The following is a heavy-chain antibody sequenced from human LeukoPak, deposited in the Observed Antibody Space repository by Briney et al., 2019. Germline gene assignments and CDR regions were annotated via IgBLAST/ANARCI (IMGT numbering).Heavy chain of an antibody. CDR3: ARSILLWFGEPPAFDI. D-gene: IGHD3-10*01. Sequence: SETLSLTCAVYGGSFSGYYWSWIRQPPGKGLEWIGEINHSGSTSYNPSLKSRVTISVDTSKNQFSLKLSSVTAADTAVYYCARSILLWFGEPPAFDIWGQGTMVTVSS. J-gene: IGHJ3*02. CDR2: INHSGST. CDR1: GGSFSGYY. V-gene: IGHV4-34*01.